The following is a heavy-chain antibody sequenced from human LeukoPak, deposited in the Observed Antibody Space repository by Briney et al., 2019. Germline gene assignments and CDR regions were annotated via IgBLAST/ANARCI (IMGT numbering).Heavy chain of an antibody. D-gene: IGHD6-6*01. CDR2: IRYHGNYT. Sequence: GGSLRLSWTASGFTFNNYGMHWVRQARGKGLEWVAFIRYHGNYTYYADSVKGRFTISRDNAKNSLYLQMNSLRAEDTAVYYCARDRRSIAARQAFDIWGQGTMVTVSS. CDR1: GFTFNNYG. V-gene: IGHV3-30*02. J-gene: IGHJ3*02. CDR3: ARDRRSIAARQAFDI.